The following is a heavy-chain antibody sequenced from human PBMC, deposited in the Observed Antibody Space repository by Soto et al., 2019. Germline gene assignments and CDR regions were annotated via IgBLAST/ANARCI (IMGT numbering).Heavy chain of an antibody. V-gene: IGHV1-18*04. D-gene: IGHD3-16*01. CDR1: GYTFTSYG. J-gene: IGHJ4*02. CDR3: ARDNRRRELWGHFDY. Sequence: QVQLVQSGAEVKKPGASVKVSCKASGYTFTSYGISWVRQAPGQGLEWMGWISAYNGNTNYAQKLQGRVTMTTDTSTSAAYMELRSLRSDDTAVYFCARDNRRRELWGHFDYWGQGTLVTVSS. CDR2: ISAYNGNT.